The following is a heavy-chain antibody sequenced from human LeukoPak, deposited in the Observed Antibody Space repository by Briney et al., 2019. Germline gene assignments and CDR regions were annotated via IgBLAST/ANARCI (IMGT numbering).Heavy chain of an antibody. CDR1: GFTFSSYE. CDR2: ISSSGSTI. Sequence: GGSLRLSCAASGFTFSSYEMNRVRQAPGKGLEWVAYISSSGSTIYYADSVKGRFTISRDNAKNSLYLQMNSLRAEDTAVYYFASSASGFGEYHRFDYWGQGTLVTVSS. V-gene: IGHV3-48*03. D-gene: IGHD3-10*01. CDR3: ASSASGFGEYHRFDY. J-gene: IGHJ4*02.